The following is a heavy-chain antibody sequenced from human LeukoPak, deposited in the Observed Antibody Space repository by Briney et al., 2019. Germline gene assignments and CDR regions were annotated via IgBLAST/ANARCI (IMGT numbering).Heavy chain of an antibody. D-gene: IGHD6-19*01. CDR2: IIGSGGST. CDR1: GFTFSYYA. CDR3: AKESVAGDAFDI. Sequence: GGSLRLSCAASGFTFSYYAMSWVRQAPGKGLEWASAIIGSGGSTYYADSVKGRFTISRDNSKNTLSLQMNSLRAEDTAVYYCAKESVAGDAFDIWGQGTMVTVSS. V-gene: IGHV3-23*01. J-gene: IGHJ3*02.